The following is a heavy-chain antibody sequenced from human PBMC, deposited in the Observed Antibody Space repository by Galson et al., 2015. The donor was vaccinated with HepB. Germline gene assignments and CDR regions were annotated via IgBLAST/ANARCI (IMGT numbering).Heavy chain of an antibody. J-gene: IGHJ6*02. CDR3: ARHNSPLAGCSGGSGYRRYYYYGMDV. D-gene: IGHD2-15*01. CDR2: IYPGDSDT. V-gene: IGHV5-51*01. Sequence: QSGAEVKKPGESLKISCKGSGYSFTSYWIGWVRQMPGKGLEWMGIIYPGDSDTRYSPSFQGQVTISADKSISTAYLQWSSLKASDTAMYYCARHNSPLAGCSGGSGYRRYYYYGMDVWGQGTTVTVSS. CDR1: GYSFTSYW.